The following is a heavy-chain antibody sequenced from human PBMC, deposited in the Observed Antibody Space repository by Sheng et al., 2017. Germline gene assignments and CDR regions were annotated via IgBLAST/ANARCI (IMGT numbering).Heavy chain of an antibody. CDR3: ATGGVRGGPPTYYYYGTVV. V-gene: IGHV1-69*08. Sequence: QVQLVQSGAEVKKPGSSVRLSCKASGDVFTSYSFSWVRQAPGQGLEWLGTVIPVLDYITYAHKVQGRLTITADKSTSTAYMELRTLTSEDTAMFYCATGGVRGGPPTYYYYGTVV. J-gene: IGHJ6*01. CDR1: GDVFTSYS. D-gene: IGHD3-10*01. CDR2: VIPVLDYI.